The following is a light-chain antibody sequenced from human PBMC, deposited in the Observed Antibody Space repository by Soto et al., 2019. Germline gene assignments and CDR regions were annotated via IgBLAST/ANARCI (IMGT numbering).Light chain of an antibody. J-gene: IGLJ3*02. CDR3: AAWDDSLSGRV. V-gene: IGLV1-47*01. CDR1: SSNIGSNY. CDR2: RNN. Sequence: QSVLTQPPSASGTPGQRATISCSGSSSNIGSNYVYWYQQLPGTAPKLLIYRNNQRPSGVPDRFSGSKSGTSASLAISGLRSEDEAYYYCAAWDDSLSGRVFGGGTKLTVL.